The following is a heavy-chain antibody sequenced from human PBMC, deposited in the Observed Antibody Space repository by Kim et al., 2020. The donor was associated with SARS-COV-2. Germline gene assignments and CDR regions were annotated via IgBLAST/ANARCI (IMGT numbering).Heavy chain of an antibody. CDR1: GFTFSDYY. D-gene: IGHD4-17*01. Sequence: GGSLRLSCPASGFTFSDYYMSWIRQAPGKGLEWVSYISSSSSYTNYADSVKGRFTISRDNAKNSLYLQMNSLRAEDTAVYYCARGPEVPYGDYVNDYWGQGTLVTVSS. V-gene: IGHV3-11*06. CDR3: ARGPEVPYGDYVNDY. CDR2: ISSSSSYT. J-gene: IGHJ4*02.